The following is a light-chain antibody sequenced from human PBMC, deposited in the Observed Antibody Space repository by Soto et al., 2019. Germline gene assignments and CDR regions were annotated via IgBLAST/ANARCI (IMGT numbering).Light chain of an antibody. V-gene: IGLV2-23*02. J-gene: IGLJ3*02. CDR2: EVS. CDR3: CSYAGSRTWV. CDR1: SSDVGIFNL. Sequence: QSVPIQPASVSGSPGQSITISCTGSSSDVGIFNLVSWYQQYPGKAPKLVLYEVSKWPSGISHRFSGSKSGNTASLTISGLQAEDEADYYFCSYAGSRTWVFGGGTKLTVL.